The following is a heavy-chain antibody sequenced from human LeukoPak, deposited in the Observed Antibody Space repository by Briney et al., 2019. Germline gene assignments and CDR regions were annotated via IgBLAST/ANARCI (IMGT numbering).Heavy chain of an antibody. CDR2: INAGNGNT. J-gene: IGHJ4*02. V-gene: IGHV1-3*01. D-gene: IGHD3-22*01. Sequence: ASVKVSCKASGYTFTSYAMHWVRQAPGQRLEWMGWINAGNGNTKYSQKFQGRVTITRDTSASTAYMELSSLRSEDTAVYYCARTSDIDYYDSSGYYLDYWGQGTLVTVSS. CDR3: ARTSDIDYYDSSGYYLDY. CDR1: GYTFTSYA.